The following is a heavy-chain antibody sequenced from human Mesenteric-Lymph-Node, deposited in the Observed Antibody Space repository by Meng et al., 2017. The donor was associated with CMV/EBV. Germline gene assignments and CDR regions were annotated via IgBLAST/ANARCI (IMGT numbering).Heavy chain of an antibody. CDR1: GGSISSSSYY. CDR3: ARGQLLGYCSSTSCPFDY. V-gene: IGHV4-39*07. J-gene: IGHJ4*02. Sequence: SETLSLTCIVSGGSISSSSYYWGWIRQPPGKGLEWIGSISYSGSTYYSPSLKSRVTISVDTSKNQFSLKLSSVTAADTAVYYCARGQLLGYCSSTSCPFDYWGQGTLVTVSS. CDR2: ISYSGST. D-gene: IGHD2-2*01.